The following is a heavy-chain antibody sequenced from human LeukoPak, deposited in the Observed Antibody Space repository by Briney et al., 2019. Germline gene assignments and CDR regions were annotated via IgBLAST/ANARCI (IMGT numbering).Heavy chain of an antibody. CDR3: ARDFPGIAVAGTRPLDY. V-gene: IGHV3-53*01. J-gene: IGHJ4*02. Sequence: GGSLRLSCAASGFTVSSNYMSWVRQAPGKGLGWVSVIYSGGSTYYADSVKGRFTISRDNSKNTLYLQMNSLRAEDTAVYYCARDFPGIAVAGTRPLDYWGQGTLVTVSS. CDR1: GFTVSSNY. D-gene: IGHD6-19*01. CDR2: IYSGGST.